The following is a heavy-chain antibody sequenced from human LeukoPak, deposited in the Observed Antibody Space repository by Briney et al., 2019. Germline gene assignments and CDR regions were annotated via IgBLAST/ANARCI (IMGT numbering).Heavy chain of an antibody. CDR3: ARVSPDGYFDY. D-gene: IGHD2/OR15-2a*01. V-gene: IGHV1-69*02. CDR2: IIPILGIA. CDR1: GGTFSSYT. Sequence: SVKVSCKASGGTFSSYTISWVRQAPGQGLEWMGRIIPILGIANYAQKFQGRVTITADKSTSTAYMDLSSLRSEDTAVYYCARVSPDGYFDYWGQGALVTVSS. J-gene: IGHJ4*02.